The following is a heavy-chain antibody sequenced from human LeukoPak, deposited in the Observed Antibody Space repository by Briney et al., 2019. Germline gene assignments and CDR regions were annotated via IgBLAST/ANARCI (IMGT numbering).Heavy chain of an antibody. V-gene: IGHV3-15*01. D-gene: IGHD3-9*01. J-gene: IGHJ4*02. CDR3: TTDIRYFDWFLFDY. CDR2: IKSKTDGGTT. CDR1: GFTFSNAW. Sequence: GGSLRLSCAASGFTFSNAWMGWVRQAPGKGLEWVGRIKSKTDGGTTDYAAPVKGRFTISRDDSKNTLYLQMNSLKTEDTAVYYCTTDIRYFDWFLFDYWGQGTLVTVSS.